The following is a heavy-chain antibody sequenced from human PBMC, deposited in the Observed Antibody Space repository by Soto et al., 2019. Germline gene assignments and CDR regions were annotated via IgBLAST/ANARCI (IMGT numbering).Heavy chain of an antibody. D-gene: IGHD2-2*01. Sequence: SETLSLTCAVSGGSISSSNWWSWVRQPPGKGLEWIGEIYHSGSTNYNPSLKSRVTISVDKSKNQFSLKLSSVTAADTAVYYCARDCTSCYGGLGYWGQGTLVTVSS. CDR3: ARDCTSCYGGLGY. CDR1: GGSISSSNW. CDR2: IYHSGST. J-gene: IGHJ4*02. V-gene: IGHV4-4*02.